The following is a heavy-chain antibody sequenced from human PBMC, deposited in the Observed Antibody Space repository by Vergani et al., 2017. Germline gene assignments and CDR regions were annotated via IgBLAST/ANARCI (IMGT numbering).Heavy chain of an antibody. CDR3: GRESIAAAGTGYGY. CDR1: GGTFSSYA. V-gene: IGHV1-69*01. J-gene: IGHJ4*02. D-gene: IGHD6-13*01. CDR2: IIPIFGTA. Sequence: QVQLVQSGAEVTKPGSSVTVSCKASGGTFSSYAISWVRPAPGQGLAWMGGIIPIFGTANYAQKFQGRVTITADESTSTAYMELSSLRSEDTAVYYCGRESIAAAGTGYGYGGRGTLVTVSS.